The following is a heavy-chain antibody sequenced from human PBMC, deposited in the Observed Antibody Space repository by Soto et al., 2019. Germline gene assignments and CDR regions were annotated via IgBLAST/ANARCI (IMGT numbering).Heavy chain of an antibody. Sequence: GGSLRLSCAATGFTFGFNALSWVRQAPGKGLEWVSAISGSGGSTYYADSVKGRFTISRDNSKNTLYLQMNSLRAEDTAVYYCARRRRYYFDYWGQGTLVTVSS. CDR1: GFTFGFNA. CDR2: ISGSGGST. D-gene: IGHD4-17*01. V-gene: IGHV3-23*01. CDR3: ARRRRYYFDY. J-gene: IGHJ4*02.